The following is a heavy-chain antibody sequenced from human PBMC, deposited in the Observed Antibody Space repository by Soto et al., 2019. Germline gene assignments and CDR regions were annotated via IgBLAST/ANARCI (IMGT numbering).Heavy chain of an antibody. CDR3: ARINSGWRPLSPYPFDY. Sequence: PGGSLRLSCAASGFIFSRSAMNWVRQAPGKGLEWVSSISSSSSYIYYADSVKGRFTISRDNAKNSLYLQMNSLRAEDTAVYYCARINSGWRPLSPYPFDYWGQGALVTVYS. CDR1: GFIFSRSA. CDR2: ISSSSSYI. D-gene: IGHD6-19*01. V-gene: IGHV3-21*01. J-gene: IGHJ4*02.